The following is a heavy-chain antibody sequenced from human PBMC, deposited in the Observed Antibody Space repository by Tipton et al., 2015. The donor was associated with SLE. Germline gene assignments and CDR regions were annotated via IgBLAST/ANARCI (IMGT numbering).Heavy chain of an antibody. D-gene: IGHD5-18*01. Sequence: SLRLSCAASGFTFSNVWMSWVRQAPGKGLEWVSYISSSSSTIYYADSVKGRFTISRDNSKNTLYLQMNSLRAEDTAVYYCVRSYSYGDAYYMDVWGKGTTVTVSS. V-gene: IGHV3-48*01. CDR1: GFTFSNVW. J-gene: IGHJ6*03. CDR3: VRSYSYGDAYYMDV. CDR2: ISSSSSTI.